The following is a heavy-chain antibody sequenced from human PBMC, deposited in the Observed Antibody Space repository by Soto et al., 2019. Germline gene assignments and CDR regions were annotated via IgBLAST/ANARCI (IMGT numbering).Heavy chain of an antibody. D-gene: IGHD6-19*01. V-gene: IGHV3-23*01. Sequence: GGALRFSCAASGFTFSSYAMSWVRQARGKGLEWVSAISGSGGSTYYADSVKGRLTISRDNSKNTLYLQMSSLRAEDTAVYYCAKDPIKQWLVQVAFDIWGQGTMVTVSS. J-gene: IGHJ3*02. CDR1: GFTFSSYA. CDR3: AKDPIKQWLVQVAFDI. CDR2: ISGSGGST.